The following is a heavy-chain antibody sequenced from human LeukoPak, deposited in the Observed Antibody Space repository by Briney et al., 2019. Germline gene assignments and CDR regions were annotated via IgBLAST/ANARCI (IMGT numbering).Heavy chain of an antibody. CDR2: IYYSGST. D-gene: IGHD3-10*01. CDR3: ARDLGGGLVAFDI. V-gene: IGHV4-30-4*08. J-gene: IGHJ3*02. Sequence: PSQTLSLTCTVSGGSISSGDYYWSWIRQPPGKGLEWIGYIYYSGSTYYNPSLKSRVTISVDTSKNQFSLKLSSVTAADTAVYYCARDLGGGLVAFDIWGQGTMVTVSS. CDR1: GGSISSGDYY.